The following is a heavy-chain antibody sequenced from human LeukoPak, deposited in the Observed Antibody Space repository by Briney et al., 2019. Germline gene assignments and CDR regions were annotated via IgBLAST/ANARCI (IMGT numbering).Heavy chain of an antibody. CDR2: IYYSGST. CDR3: ARSQPGYSSSWYVY. D-gene: IGHD6-13*01. Sequence: PSETLSLTWTVSGXSISSYYGSWIRQPPGKGLEWIGYIYYSGSTNYNPSLKSRVTISVDTSKNQFSLKLSSVTAADTAVYYCARSQPGYSSSWYVYWGQGTLVTVSS. V-gene: IGHV4-59*08. CDR1: GXSISSYY. J-gene: IGHJ4*02.